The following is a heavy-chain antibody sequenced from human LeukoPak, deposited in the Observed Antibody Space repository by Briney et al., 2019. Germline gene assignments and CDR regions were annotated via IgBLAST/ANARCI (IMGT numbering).Heavy chain of an antibody. V-gene: IGHV3-30-3*01. CDR2: ISYDGGNK. Sequence: PAGGSLRLSCAASGSTFSGYAMHWVRQAPGKGLEWVAVISYDGGNKYYVDSVKGRFTISRDNSRNTLYLQMNSLRTEDTAVYYCARDFNYYDSSGYYRHFDYWGQGTLVTVSS. CDR1: GSTFSGYA. D-gene: IGHD3-22*01. CDR3: ARDFNYYDSSGYYRHFDY. J-gene: IGHJ4*02.